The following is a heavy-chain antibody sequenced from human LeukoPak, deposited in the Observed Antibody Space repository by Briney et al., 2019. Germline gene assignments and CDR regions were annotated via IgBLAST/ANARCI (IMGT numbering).Heavy chain of an antibody. CDR2: INYSGGT. J-gene: IGHJ6*03. CDR3: ARVCNSGSYEPLCDYYYYTDV. CDR1: GGSFSGYY. V-gene: IGHV4-34*01. D-gene: IGHD1-26*01. Sequence: PAETLSLTCAVYGGSFSGYYWSWIRQPPGKGLEWIGEINYSGGTNYNPSLKSRITITVDTTNNQFSLKLSPVTAADTAVYYCARVCNSGSYEPLCDYYYYTDVWGKGTTVTVSS.